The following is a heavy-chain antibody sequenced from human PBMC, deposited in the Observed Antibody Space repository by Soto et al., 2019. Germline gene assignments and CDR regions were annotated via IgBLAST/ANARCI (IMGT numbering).Heavy chain of an antibody. CDR1: KVTAW. D-gene: IGHD3-10*01. CDR3: GDLDGSYFGMGV. Sequence: EVQLVASGGGLVKPGGSLRLSCGASKVTAWMSWVRQAPGKGLEWVGRIKSKAVGETIDYAAPVQGRFTISRDDSKDMVYLEMNSLKIEDTAVYSCGDLDGSYFGMGVWGQGTTVIVSS. V-gene: IGHV3-15*01. CDR2: IKSKAVGETI. J-gene: IGHJ6*02.